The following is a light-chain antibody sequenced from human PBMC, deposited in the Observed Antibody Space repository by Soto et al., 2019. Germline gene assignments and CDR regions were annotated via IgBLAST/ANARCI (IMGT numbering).Light chain of an antibody. V-gene: IGLV4-60*02. J-gene: IGLJ3*02. Sequence: QSVLTQSSSASASLGSSVKLPCTLSSGHSSYIIAWHQQQPGKAPRYLMKLEGSGSYNKGSGVPDRFSGSSSGADRYLTISNLQFEDEADYYCETWDSNTHVFGGGTKLTVL. CDR1: SGHSSYI. CDR2: LEGSGSY. CDR3: ETWDSNTHV.